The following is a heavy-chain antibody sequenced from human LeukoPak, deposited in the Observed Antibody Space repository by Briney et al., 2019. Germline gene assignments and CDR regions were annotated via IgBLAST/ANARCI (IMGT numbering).Heavy chain of an antibody. J-gene: IGHJ4*01. CDR2: INHSGYT. CDR1: GVSFDDYY. CDR3: TRMTTGHDY. Sequence: SETLSLTCAVSGVSFDDYYWSWVRQAPGKGLEWIGEINHSGYTNDSPSLKSRVTLSIDTSRKQFSLNLRSVTVADAGIYYCTRMTTGHDYWGQGTLVTVFS. V-gene: IGHV4-34*01. D-gene: IGHD4-17*01.